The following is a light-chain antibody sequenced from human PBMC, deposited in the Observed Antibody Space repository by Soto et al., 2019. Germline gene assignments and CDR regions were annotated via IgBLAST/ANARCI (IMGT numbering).Light chain of an antibody. CDR1: SSDVGGINY. V-gene: IGLV2-14*03. CDR3: NSYPSSSTYV. CDR2: DVT. Sequence: QSVLTQPASVSGSPGQSITISCTGTSSDVGGINYVSWYQQHPGKAPKLMIYDVTNRPSGVSYRVSGSKSGNTASRTISGLQAEDETDYYCNSYPSSSTYVFGSRTKVTVL. J-gene: IGLJ1*01.